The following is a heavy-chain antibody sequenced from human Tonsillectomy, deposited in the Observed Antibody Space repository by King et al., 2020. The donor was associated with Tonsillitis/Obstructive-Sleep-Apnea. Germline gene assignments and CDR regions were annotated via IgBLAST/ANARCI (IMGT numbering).Heavy chain of an antibody. J-gene: IGHJ1*01. V-gene: IGHV3-23*04. CDR3: ARRMGVAARAHFQH. CDR2: ISGSGGDT. Sequence: VQLVESGGGLGQPGGSLRLSCAASGFTFNSFVMGWVRQPPGKGLEWVSGISGSGGDTYYADSVKGRFTISRDNSKNTLYLQMNSLRAEDTAIYYCARRMGVAARAHFQHWGQGTLVTVSS. CDR1: GFTFNSFV. D-gene: IGHD1-26*01.